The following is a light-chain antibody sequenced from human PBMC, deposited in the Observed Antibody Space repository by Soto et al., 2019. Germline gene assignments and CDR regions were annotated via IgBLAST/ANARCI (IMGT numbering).Light chain of an antibody. CDR2: DAS. CDR1: QNLISN. J-gene: IGKJ4*01. V-gene: IGKV3-15*01. Sequence: EIVMTQSPATLSVSPGERATLSCRASQNLISNFLVWYQQKPGQAPRLLIYDASTRATGTPARFSGSGSGTEFTLTISSLQSEDFAVYYCQQYNAWPLTFGGGTKVEIK. CDR3: QQYNAWPLT.